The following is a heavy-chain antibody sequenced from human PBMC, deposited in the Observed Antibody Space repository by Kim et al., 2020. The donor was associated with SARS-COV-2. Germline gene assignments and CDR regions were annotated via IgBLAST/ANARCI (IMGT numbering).Heavy chain of an antibody. CDR1: GGSISSSSYY. Sequence: SETLSLTCTVSGGSISSSSYYWGWIRQPPGKGLEWIGSIYYSGSTYYNPSLKSRVTISVDTSKNQFSLKLSSVTAADTAVYYCARAPYDYVWLFDYWGQGTLVTVSS. V-gene: IGHV4-39*07. CDR3: ARAPYDYVWLFDY. J-gene: IGHJ4*02. CDR2: IYYSGST. D-gene: IGHD3-16*01.